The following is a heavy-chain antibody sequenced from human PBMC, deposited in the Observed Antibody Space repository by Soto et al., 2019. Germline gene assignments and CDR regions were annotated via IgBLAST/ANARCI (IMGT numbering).Heavy chain of an antibody. CDR1: LYTFTMYD. D-gene: IGHD6-13*01. CDR2: MNPNSGNT. Sequence: ASVXVSFKSSLYTFTMYDSNFLLQATGQGLDWMGWMNPNSGNTGYAQKFQGRVTMTRNTSISTAYMELSSLRSEDTAVYYCARDNVLYTRSRTAYAMDVWGQGTTVKVS. CDR3: ARDNVLYTRSRTAYAMDV. J-gene: IGHJ6*02. V-gene: IGHV1-8*01.